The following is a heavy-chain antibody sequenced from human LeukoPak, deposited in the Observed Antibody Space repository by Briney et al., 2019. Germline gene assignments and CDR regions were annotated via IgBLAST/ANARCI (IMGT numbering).Heavy chain of an antibody. V-gene: IGHV3-23*01. CDR2: ISGSGETT. Sequence: GGSLRLSCAASGFAFSAYALNWVRQAPGKGLEWVSTISGSGETTYYADSVKGRFSISRDNSKNTLFLQMHSLRAEDTAVYYCAKDPPPDLWGRGTLVTVSS. CDR3: AKDPPPDL. J-gene: IGHJ2*01. CDR1: GFAFSAYA.